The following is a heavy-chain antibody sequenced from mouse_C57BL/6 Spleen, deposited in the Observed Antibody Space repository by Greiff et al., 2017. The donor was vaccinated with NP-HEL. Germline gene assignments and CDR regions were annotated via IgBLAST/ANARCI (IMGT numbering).Heavy chain of an antibody. Sequence: QVQLQQPGAELVMPGASVKLSCKASGYTFTSYWMHWVKQRPGQGLEWIGEIDPSDSYTNYNQKFKGKSTLTVDKSSSTAYMQLSSLTSEDSAVYYCARGSYYGSYFDYWGKGTTLTVAS. V-gene: IGHV1-69*01. CDR3: ARGSYYGSYFDY. D-gene: IGHD1-1*01. CDR1: GYTFTSYW. CDR2: IDPSDSYT. J-gene: IGHJ2*01.